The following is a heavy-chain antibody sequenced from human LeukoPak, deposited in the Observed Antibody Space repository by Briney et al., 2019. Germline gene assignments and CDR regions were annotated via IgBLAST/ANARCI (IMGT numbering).Heavy chain of an antibody. J-gene: IGHJ6*03. V-gene: IGHV1-69*05. CDR2: IIPIFGTA. D-gene: IGHD3-22*01. CDR1: RGTFSGYA. CDR3: ARVLSSGYYYGYYYYMDV. Sequence: SVKVSCKASRGTFSGYAISWVRQAPGQGLEWMGRIIPIFGTANYAQKFQGRVTITTDESTSTAYMELSSLRSEDTAVYYCARVLSSGYYYGYYYYMDVWGKGTTVTVSS.